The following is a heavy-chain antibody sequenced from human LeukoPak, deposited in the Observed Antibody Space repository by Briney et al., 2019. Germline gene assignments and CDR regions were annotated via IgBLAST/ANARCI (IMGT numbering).Heavy chain of an antibody. CDR2: IYYGGST. CDR1: GGSISSYY. CDR3: ARQSGYDLDYFDY. Sequence: SETLSLTCTVSGGSISSYYWSWIRQPPGKGLEWIGYIYYGGSTNYNPSLKSRVTISVDTSKNQFSLKLSSVTAADTAVYYCARQSGYDLDYFDYWGQGTLVTASS. J-gene: IGHJ4*02. D-gene: IGHD5-12*01. V-gene: IGHV4-59*01.